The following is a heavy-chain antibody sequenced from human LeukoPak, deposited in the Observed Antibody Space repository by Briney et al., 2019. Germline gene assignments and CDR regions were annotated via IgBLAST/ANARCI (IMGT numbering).Heavy chain of an antibody. J-gene: IGHJ4*01. CDR1: GFTFSTYE. Sequence: GGSLRLSCAASGFTFSTYEMNWVRQAPGKGLGWVSYISSSSSTVYYADSVKGRFTISRDNAKNSLYLQMNSLRDEDTAVYYCARDLISGDYTFDYWGHGTLVTVSS. V-gene: IGHV3-48*02. D-gene: IGHD1-26*01. CDR3: ARDLISGDYTFDY. CDR2: ISSSSSTV.